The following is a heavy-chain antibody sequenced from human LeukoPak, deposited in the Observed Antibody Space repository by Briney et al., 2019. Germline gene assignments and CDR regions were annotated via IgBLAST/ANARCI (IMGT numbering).Heavy chain of an antibody. CDR1: GFTFDDYA. Sequence: GRSLRLSCAASGFTFDDYAMHWVRQAPGKGLEWVSGISWNSGSIGYADSVKGRFTISRDNAKNSLYLQMNSLRAEDTAVYYCAREAIIVGATTYFDYWGQGTLVTVSS. D-gene: IGHD1-26*01. CDR3: AREAIIVGATTYFDY. J-gene: IGHJ4*02. V-gene: IGHV3-9*01. CDR2: ISWNSGSI.